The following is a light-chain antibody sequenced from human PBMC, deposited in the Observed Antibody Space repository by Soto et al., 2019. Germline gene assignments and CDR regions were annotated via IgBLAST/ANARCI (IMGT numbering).Light chain of an antibody. J-gene: IGKJ1*01. CDR1: QSISTY. CDR3: QQSYSRT. CDR2: AAS. Sequence: DLQMTQSPSSLSASVGDRVTITCRASQSISTYLNWYQQKPGKAPKVLIYAASTLQSGVPSRFSGSGSETDFTLTISSLQPEDFATYYCQQSYSRTFGQGTKVDIK. V-gene: IGKV1-39*01.